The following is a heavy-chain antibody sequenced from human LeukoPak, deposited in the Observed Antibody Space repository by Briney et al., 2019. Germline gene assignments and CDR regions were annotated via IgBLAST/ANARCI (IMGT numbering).Heavy chain of an antibody. CDR2: INPSGGST. CDR1: GYTFISYY. D-gene: IGHD6-13*01. V-gene: IGHV1-46*01. Sequence: ASVKVSCMASGYTFISYYMQWVRPAPGQGLEWMGIINPSGGSTSYAQKYQGRVTMTRDTSTSTVYMDLSSLRSEDTAVYYCARDLPGAAAGDYWGQGTLVTVSS. J-gene: IGHJ4*02. CDR3: ARDLPGAAAGDY.